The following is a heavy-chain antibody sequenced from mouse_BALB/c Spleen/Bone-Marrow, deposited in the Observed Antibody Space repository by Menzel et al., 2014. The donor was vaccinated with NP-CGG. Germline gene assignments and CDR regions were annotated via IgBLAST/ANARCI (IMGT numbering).Heavy chain of an antibody. V-gene: IGHV5-6*01. CDR1: GFTFSSYG. CDR2: ITSGGRYT. J-gene: IGHJ2*01. Sequence: EVQVVESGEDLVKSGGSLKLSCAASGFTFSSYGMSWVRQTPDKRLEWVATITSGGRYTYYPDSVKGRFTISRDNAKNTLYLQMSSLKSEDTAMYYCARRGGEKDYFDFWGQGTTLPVSS. CDR3: ARRGGEKDYFDF.